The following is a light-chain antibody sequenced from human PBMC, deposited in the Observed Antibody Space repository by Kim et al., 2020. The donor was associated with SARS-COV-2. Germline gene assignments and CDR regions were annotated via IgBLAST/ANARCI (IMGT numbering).Light chain of an antibody. CDR3: QQFNSYPPLT. V-gene: IGKV1-13*02. CDR2: DAS. Sequence: SVGDRVPIPCRASQGSSSALAWYQQKPGKAPQLLIYDASSLESGVPSRFSGSGSGTDFTLTISSLQPEDFATYYCQQFNSYPPLTFGGGTKVDIK. J-gene: IGKJ4*01. CDR1: QGSSSA.